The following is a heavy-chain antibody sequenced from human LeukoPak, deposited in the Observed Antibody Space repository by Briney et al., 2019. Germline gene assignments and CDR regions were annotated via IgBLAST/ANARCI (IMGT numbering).Heavy chain of an antibody. CDR1: GYTFTDYY. CDR2: INPKSGGT. J-gene: IGHJ4*02. Sequence: ASVKVSCKASGYTFTDYYMNWVRQAPGQGLEWMGWINPKSGGTKYAQKFQGRVTMTRDTSITTAYMELTILSPDDTAVFYCVRAGELDYWGQGTLVTVSS. V-gene: IGHV1-2*02. D-gene: IGHD7-27*01. CDR3: VRAGELDY.